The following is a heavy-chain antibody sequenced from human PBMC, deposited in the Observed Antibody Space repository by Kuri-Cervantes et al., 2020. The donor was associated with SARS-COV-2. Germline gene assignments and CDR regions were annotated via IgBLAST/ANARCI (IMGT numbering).Heavy chain of an antibody. CDR3: ARDGAGVAVAGTSNWFDP. V-gene: IGHV4-61*01. D-gene: IGHD6-19*01. Sequence: GSLRLSCTVSGGSVSSGSYYWSWIRQPPGKGLEWIGYIYYSGSTNYNPPLKSRVTISVDTSKNQFSLKLSSVTAADTAVYYCARDGAGVAVAGTSNWFDPWGQGTLVTVSS. CDR1: GGSVSSGSYY. J-gene: IGHJ5*02. CDR2: IYYSGST.